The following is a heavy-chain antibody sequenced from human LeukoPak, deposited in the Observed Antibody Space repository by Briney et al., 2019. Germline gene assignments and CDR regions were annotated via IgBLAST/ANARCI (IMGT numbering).Heavy chain of an antibody. CDR1: GDSVSSNSAA. CDR2: TYYRSKWYN. D-gene: IGHD4-17*01. CDR3: ASDPDYGDYEGIAFDI. Sequence: SQTLSLTCAISGDSVSSNSAAWNWIRQSPSRGLEWLGRTYYRSKWYNDYAVSVKGRITINPDTSKNQFSLQLSSVTAADTAVYYCASDPDYGDYEGIAFDIWGQGTMVTVSS. J-gene: IGHJ3*02. V-gene: IGHV6-1*01.